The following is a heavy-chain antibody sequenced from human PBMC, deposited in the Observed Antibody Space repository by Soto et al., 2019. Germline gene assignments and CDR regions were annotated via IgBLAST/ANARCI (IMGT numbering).Heavy chain of an antibody. CDR2: IYHSGST. V-gene: IGHV4-59*08. CDR1: GGSISSYY. CDR3: ARYFRGVISPFDY. D-gene: IGHD3-10*01. Sequence: PSETLSLTCTVSGGSISSYYWSWIRQPPGKGLEWIGYIYHSGSTNYNPSLKSRVTISVDTSKNQFPLKLSSVTAADTAVYYCARYFRGVISPFDYWGQGTLVTVSS. J-gene: IGHJ4*02.